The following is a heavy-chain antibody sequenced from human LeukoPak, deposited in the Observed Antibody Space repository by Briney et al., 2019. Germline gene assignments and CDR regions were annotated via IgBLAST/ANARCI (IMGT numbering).Heavy chain of an antibody. CDR2: ISASGGST. CDR1: GFTFSSYA. CDR3: AKSAYYDASGYYREYYFDY. J-gene: IGHJ4*02. V-gene: IGHV3-23*01. Sequence: GGSLRLSCAASGFTFSSYAMSWVRQAPGKGLEWVSSISASGGSTHYADSVKGRFTISRDKTKNTLYLQMNSLRAEDTAVYYCAKSAYYDASGYYREYYFDYWGQGTLVTVSS. D-gene: IGHD3-22*01.